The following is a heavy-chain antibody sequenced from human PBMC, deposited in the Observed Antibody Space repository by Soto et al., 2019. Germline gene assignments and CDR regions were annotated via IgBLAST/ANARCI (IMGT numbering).Heavy chain of an antibody. J-gene: IGHJ4*02. Sequence: ASVKVSCKASGYTFTSYDIYWVRQATGQSLEWMGWINPYSGGTHFARKFQDRVTMARDTSVSTAYMELSSLKSDDTAVYYCARPKYGETYFDSWGQGTVVTVSS. CDR3: ARPKYGETYFDS. D-gene: IGHD2-21*01. CDR1: GYTFTSYD. CDR2: INPYSGGT. V-gene: IGHV1-2*02.